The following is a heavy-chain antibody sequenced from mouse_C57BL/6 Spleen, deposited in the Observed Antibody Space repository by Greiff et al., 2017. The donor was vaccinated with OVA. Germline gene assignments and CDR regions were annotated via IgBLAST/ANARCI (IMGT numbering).Heavy chain of an antibody. J-gene: IGHJ3*01. Sequence: VQLQQSGPELVKPGASVKISCKASGYSFTGYYMNWVKQSPEKSLEWIGEINPSTGGTTYNQKFKAKATLTVDKSSSTAYMQLKSLTSEDSAVYYGARKEVYDGPAWFAYWGQGTLVTVSA. V-gene: IGHV1-42*01. CDR2: INPSTGGT. D-gene: IGHD2-3*01. CDR3: ARKEVYDGPAWFAY. CDR1: GYSFTGYY.